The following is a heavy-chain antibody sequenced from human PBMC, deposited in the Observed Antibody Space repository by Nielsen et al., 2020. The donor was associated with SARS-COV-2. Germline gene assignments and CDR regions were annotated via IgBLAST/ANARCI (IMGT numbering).Heavy chain of an antibody. V-gene: IGHV3-30*18. D-gene: IGHD3-16*01. Sequence: GESLKISCAASGFTFSNYGMHWVRQAPGKGLDWVAVMSYDGSDKYYGDSVKGRFTISRDNSKNTLFLNMSRLRADDTALYYCAKAGGKNAGGIIDYWGPGTLVTVSS. CDR3: AKAGGKNAGGIIDY. J-gene: IGHJ4*02. CDR1: GFTFSNYG. CDR2: MSYDGSDK.